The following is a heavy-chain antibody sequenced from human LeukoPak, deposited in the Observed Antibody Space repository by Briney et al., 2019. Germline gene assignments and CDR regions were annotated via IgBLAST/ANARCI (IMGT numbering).Heavy chain of an antibody. D-gene: IGHD6-19*01. V-gene: IGHV4-59*01. CDR2: IYYSGST. Sequence: PSETLSLTCTVSGGSISSYYWSWIRQPPGKGLEWIGYIYYSGSTNYNPSLKSRVTISVDTSKNQFSLKLSSVTAADTAVYYCARTLILRPYSSGWYRGFDWGQGTLVTVSS. CDR1: GGSISSYY. J-gene: IGHJ4*02. CDR3: ARTLILRPYSSGWYRGFD.